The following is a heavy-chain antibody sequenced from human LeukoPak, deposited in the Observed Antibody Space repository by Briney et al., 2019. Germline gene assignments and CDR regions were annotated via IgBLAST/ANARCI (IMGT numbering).Heavy chain of an antibody. CDR2: IYYSGST. V-gene: IGHV4-59*08. J-gene: IGHJ6*02. CDR1: GGSISSYY. D-gene: IGHD3-10*01. CDR3: ARWSFSYYYGMDV. Sequence: SETLSLTCTVSGGSISSYYWSWIRQPPGKGLEWIGYIYYSGSTNYNPSLKSRVTISVDTSENQFSLKLSSVTAADTAVYYCARWSFSYYYGMDVWGQGTTVTVSS.